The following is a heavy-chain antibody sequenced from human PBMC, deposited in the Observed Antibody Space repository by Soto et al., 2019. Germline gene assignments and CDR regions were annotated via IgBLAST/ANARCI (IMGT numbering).Heavy chain of an antibody. D-gene: IGHD4-17*01. CDR1: GYTFTSYY. J-gene: IGHJ6*02. V-gene: IGHV1-46*03. CDR2: INPSGGST. Sequence: RASVKVSCKASGYTFTSYYMHWVRQAPGQGLEWMGIINPSGGSTSYAQKFQGRVTMTRDTSTSTVYMELSSLRSEDTAVYYCARVPYGDYGQVYYYYGMDVWGQGTTVTVS. CDR3: ARVPYGDYGQVYYYYGMDV.